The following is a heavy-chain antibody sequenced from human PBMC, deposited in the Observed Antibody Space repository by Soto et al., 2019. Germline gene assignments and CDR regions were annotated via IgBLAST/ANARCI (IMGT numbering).Heavy chain of an antibody. D-gene: IGHD3-3*01. V-gene: IGHV4-59*08. J-gene: IGHJ6*03. Sequence: QVQLQESGPGLVKPSETLSLTCTVSGGSISSYYWSWIRQPPGKGLEWIGYIYYSGSTNYNPSLKSQVTISVDTSKNQFSLKLSSVTAADTAVYYCARHGDDFWSGNYYYYYYMDVWGKGTTVTVSS. CDR3: ARHGDDFWSGNYYYYYYMDV. CDR1: GGSISSYY. CDR2: IYYSGST.